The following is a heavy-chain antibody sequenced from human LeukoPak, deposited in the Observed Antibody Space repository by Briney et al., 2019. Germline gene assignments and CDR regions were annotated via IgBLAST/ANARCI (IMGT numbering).Heavy chain of an antibody. CDR1: GFTFSNYW. J-gene: IGHJ6*02. CDR3: VRDYQFIQEV. CDR2: ISTDGKST. D-gene: IGHD2-2*01. Sequence: GGSLRLSCLASGFTFSNYWLFWFGQAPGKGLMWVSLISTDGKSTRYAESVKGRFTISRDNAKNALYLQMDILRVEDTALYFCVRDYQFIQEVWGQGTTVTVSS. V-gene: IGHV3-74*01.